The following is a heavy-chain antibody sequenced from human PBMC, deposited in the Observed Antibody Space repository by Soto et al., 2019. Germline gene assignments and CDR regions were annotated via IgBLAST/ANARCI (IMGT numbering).Heavy chain of an antibody. V-gene: IGHV4-59*01. CDR1: DGSISSYY. D-gene: IGHD3-16*02. CDR2: IYYSGST. CDR3: ARDQRSYYDYVWGSYRYRAFDI. J-gene: IGHJ3*02. Sequence: SETLSLTCTVSDGSISSYYWSWIRQPPGKGLEWIGYIYYSGSTNYNPSLKSRVTISVDTSKNQFSLKLSSVTAADTAVYYCARDQRSYYDYVWGSYRYRAFDIWGQGTMVTVS.